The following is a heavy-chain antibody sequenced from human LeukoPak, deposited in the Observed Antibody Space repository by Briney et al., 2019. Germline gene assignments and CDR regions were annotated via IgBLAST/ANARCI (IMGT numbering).Heavy chain of an antibody. CDR1: GFTFSIYS. D-gene: IGHD3-10*01. J-gene: IGHJ4*02. CDR2: ISSSSSTI. CDR3: ARAKGNYYGSGSYD. V-gene: IGHV3-48*02. Sequence: PGGSLRLSCAASGFTFSIYSMHWVRQAPGKGLEWVSYISSSSSTIKYADSVKGRFTISRDNAKNSLFLQMNSLRDEDTAVYYCARAKGNYYGSGSYDWGQGTLVTVSS.